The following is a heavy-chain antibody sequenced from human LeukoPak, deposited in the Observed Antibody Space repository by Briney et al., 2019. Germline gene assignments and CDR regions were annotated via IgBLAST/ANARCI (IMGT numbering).Heavy chain of an antibody. Sequence: SETLSLTCSVADSSISSADYYWAWIRQPPGKGLEWLANINPSGGTYYTPSLKRRITISVDTSKSQLSLRLSSVTAADTAVYYCAREAQGRNYGQYYFDSWGQGTLVTVSS. J-gene: IGHJ4*02. V-gene: IGHV4-38-2*02. CDR1: DSSISSADYY. D-gene: IGHD3-10*01. CDR3: AREAQGRNYGQYYFDS. CDR2: INPSGGT.